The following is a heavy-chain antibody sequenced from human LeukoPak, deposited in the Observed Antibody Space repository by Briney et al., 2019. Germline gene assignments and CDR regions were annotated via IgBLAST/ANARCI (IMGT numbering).Heavy chain of an antibody. CDR1: GFTFSSYG. CDR2: ISYDGTNK. Sequence: PGRSLRLSCAASGFTFSSYGMHWVRQAPGKGLEWVAAISYDGTNKYYVDSVKGRFTISRDNSKNTLYLQVNRPGPEDTAVYYCAKDRFSYASGNTDYWGQGTLVTVSS. V-gene: IGHV3-30*18. J-gene: IGHJ4*02. D-gene: IGHD3-10*01. CDR3: AKDRFSYASGNTDY.